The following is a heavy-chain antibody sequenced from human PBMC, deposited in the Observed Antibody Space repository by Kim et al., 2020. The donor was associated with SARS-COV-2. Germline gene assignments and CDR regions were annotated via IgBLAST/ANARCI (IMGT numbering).Heavy chain of an antibody. CDR1: GFTFSSYS. Sequence: GGSLRLSCAASGFTFSSYSMNWVRQAPGKGLEWVSSISSSSSYIYYADSVKGRFTISRDNAKNSLYLQMNSLRAEDTAVYYCARVLAHYYDSSGYYPDAFDIWGKGTMVPSLQ. CDR2: ISSSSSYI. CDR3: ARVLAHYYDSSGYYPDAFDI. D-gene: IGHD3-22*01. V-gene: IGHV3-21*01. J-gene: IGHJ3*02.